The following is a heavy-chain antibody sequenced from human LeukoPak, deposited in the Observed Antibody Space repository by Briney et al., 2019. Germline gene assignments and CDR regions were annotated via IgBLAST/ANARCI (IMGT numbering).Heavy chain of an antibody. CDR1: GGSISSGGYY. CDR3: ADEPIRYSGSYLDY. CDR2: IYYSGST. D-gene: IGHD1-26*01. Sequence: SETLSLTCTVSGGSISSGGYYWRWIRQHPGKGLEWIGYIYYSGSTYYNPSLKSRVTISVDTSKNQFSLKLSSVTAADTAVYYCADEPIRYSGSYLDYWGQGTLVTVSS. V-gene: IGHV4-31*03. J-gene: IGHJ4*02.